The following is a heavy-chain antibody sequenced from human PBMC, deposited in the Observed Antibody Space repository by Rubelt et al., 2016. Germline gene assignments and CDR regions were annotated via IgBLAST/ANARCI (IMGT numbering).Heavy chain of an antibody. CDR2: ISDRGSNK. D-gene: IGHD1-26*01. J-gene: IGHJ3*02. CDR3: ARGGLYRGAFDI. Sequence: ISDRGSNKYYADSVKGRFTISRDNSKNTLYLQMNSLRAEDTAVYYCARGGLYRGAFDIWGQGTMVTVSS. V-gene: IGHV3-30*03.